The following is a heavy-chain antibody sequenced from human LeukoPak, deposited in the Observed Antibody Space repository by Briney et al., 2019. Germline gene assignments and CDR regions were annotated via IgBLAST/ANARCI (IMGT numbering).Heavy chain of an antibody. D-gene: IGHD2-2*02. Sequence: SETLSLTCTVSGGSISSYYWSWIRQPPGKGLEWLGYIYTSGSTNYNPSLKSRVTISVDTSKNQFSLKLSSVTAADTAVYYCARHCSSTSCYMLAFDPWGQGTLVTVSS. CDR2: IYTSGST. CDR3: ARHCSSTSCYMLAFDP. CDR1: GGSISSYY. V-gene: IGHV4-4*09. J-gene: IGHJ5*02.